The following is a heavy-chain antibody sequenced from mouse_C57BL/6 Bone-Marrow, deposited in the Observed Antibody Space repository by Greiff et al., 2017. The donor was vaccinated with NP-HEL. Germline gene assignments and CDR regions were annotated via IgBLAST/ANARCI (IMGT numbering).Heavy chain of an antibody. J-gene: IGHJ1*03. CDR1: GYTFTSYW. D-gene: IGHD1-1*01. CDR3: AREGNHYYGSSYRWYFDV. CDR2: IDPSDSYT. V-gene: IGHV1-50*01. Sequence: VQLQQPGAELVKPGASVKLSCKASGYTFTSYWTQWVKQRPGQGLEWIGEIDPSDSYTNYNQKFKGKATLTVDTSSSTAYMQLSSLTSEDSAVYYCAREGNHYYGSSYRWYFDVWGTGTTVTVSS.